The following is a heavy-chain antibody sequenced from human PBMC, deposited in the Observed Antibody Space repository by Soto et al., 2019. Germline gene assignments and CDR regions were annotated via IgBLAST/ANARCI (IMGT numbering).Heavy chain of an antibody. CDR3: AREVGSSWYFDY. CDR1: GGSISSGGYY. V-gene: IGHV4-31*03. CDR2: IYYSGST. Sequence: SETLSLTCTVSGGSISSGGYYWSWIRQHPGKGLEWIGYIYYSGSTYYNPSLKSRVTISVDTSKNQFSLKLSSVTAADTAVYYCAREVGSSWYFDYWGQGTLVTVSS. J-gene: IGHJ4*02. D-gene: IGHD6-13*01.